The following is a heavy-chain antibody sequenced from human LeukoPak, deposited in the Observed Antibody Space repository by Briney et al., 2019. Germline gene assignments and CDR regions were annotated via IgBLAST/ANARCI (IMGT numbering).Heavy chain of an antibody. CDR1: GGTFSSYA. CDR3: ARERSGYSSGFDP. V-gene: IGHV1-69*13. CDR2: IIPIFGTA. J-gene: IGHJ5*02. D-gene: IGHD5-18*01. Sequence: ASVKVSCKASGGTFSSYAISWVRQAPGQGLEWMGGIIPIFGTANYARKFQGRVTITAAESTSTAYTELSSLRSEDTAVYYCARERSGYSSGFDPWGQGTLVTVSS.